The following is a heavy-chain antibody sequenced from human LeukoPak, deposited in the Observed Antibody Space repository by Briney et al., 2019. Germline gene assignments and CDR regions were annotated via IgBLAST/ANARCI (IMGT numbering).Heavy chain of an antibody. Sequence: ASVKVSCKASGYTFTGYYMHWVRQAPGQGLEWMGWINPNSGGTNYAQKFQGRVTMTRDTSISTAYMELSRLRSDDTAVYYCARDVVAAAANYYYYYMDVWGKGTTATVS. J-gene: IGHJ6*03. CDR3: ARDVVAAAANYYYYYMDV. V-gene: IGHV1-2*02. CDR1: GYTFTGYY. CDR2: INPNSGGT. D-gene: IGHD6-13*01.